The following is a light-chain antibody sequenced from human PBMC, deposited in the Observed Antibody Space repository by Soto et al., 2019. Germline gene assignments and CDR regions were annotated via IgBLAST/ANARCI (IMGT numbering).Light chain of an antibody. Sequence: QCELTQPASVSGSPGQSITISCTGTTSDFGFYNYVSWYQHHPGKAPKLLIYEVTNRHSGVSNRFSGSKSGNTASLTISGLQAEDEADYCCSSYTSSTDYVFGTGTKVTVL. CDR2: EVT. CDR1: TSDFGFYNY. J-gene: IGLJ1*01. CDR3: SSYTSSTDYV. V-gene: IGLV2-14*01.